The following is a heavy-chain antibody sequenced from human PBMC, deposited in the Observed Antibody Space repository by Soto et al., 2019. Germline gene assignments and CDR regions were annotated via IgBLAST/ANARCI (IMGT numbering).Heavy chain of an antibody. CDR2: INHSGST. CDR3: ARGTALGVFDY. Sequence: SETLSLTCGVCGGSLSGYYWSWIRQPPGKGLEWIGEINHSGSTNYNPSLKSRVTISVDTSKNQFSLKLSSVTAADTAVYYCARGTALGVFDYWGQGTLVTVS. V-gene: IGHV4-34*01. D-gene: IGHD2-8*01. J-gene: IGHJ4*02. CDR1: GGSLSGYY.